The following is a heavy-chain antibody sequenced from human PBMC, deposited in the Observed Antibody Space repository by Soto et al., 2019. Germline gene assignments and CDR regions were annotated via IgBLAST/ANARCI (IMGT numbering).Heavy chain of an antibody. CDR2: ISGSGGSK. CDR1: GFTFSSYA. D-gene: IGHD3-10*01. V-gene: IGHV3-23*01. CDR3: ARKTTMVRGVIIEGAGFAY. J-gene: IGHJ4*02. Sequence: EVQLLESGGGLVQPGGSLRLSCAASGFTFSSYAMSWVRQAPGKGLEWVSAISGSGGSKYYGDSVKGRFTISRDNSKNSIYLQMNSLRAEDTAVYYCARKTTMVRGVIIEGAGFAYWGQGTLVTVSS.